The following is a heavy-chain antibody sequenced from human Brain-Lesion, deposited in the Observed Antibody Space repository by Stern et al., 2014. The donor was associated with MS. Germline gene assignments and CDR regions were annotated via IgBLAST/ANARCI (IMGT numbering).Heavy chain of an antibody. CDR1: GGSISSSNW. J-gene: IGHJ3*02. V-gene: IGHV4-4*02. Sequence: QLQLQESGPGLVKPSGTLSLTCAVSGGSISSSNWWSWVRQSPGKGLEWIGEIYHSGGTKYSPSFESRVIISVDKSKNQFSLKLSYVTAADTAVYYCARELPDLNAFDIWGQGTMGTVS. CDR3: ARELPDLNAFDI. CDR2: IYHSGGT. D-gene: IGHD1-14*01.